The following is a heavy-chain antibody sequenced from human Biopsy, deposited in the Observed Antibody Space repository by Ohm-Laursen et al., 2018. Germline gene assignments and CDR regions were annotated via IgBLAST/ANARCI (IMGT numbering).Heavy chain of an antibody. Sequence: ASVKVSCKASGAIFSNYAITWVRQAPGQGLEWMGGIIPLFGAPNYAQKFQGRLTITADESKSTTYMELSSLRSEDTAVYYCAKLAQIYGDSPFDPWGQGTLVTVSS. V-gene: IGHV1-69*13. CDR2: IIPLFGAP. D-gene: IGHD4-17*01. J-gene: IGHJ5*02. CDR3: AKLAQIYGDSPFDP. CDR1: GAIFSNYA.